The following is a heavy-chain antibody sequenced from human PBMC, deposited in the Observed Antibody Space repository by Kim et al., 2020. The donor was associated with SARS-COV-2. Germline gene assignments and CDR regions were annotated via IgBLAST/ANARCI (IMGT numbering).Heavy chain of an antibody. CDR1: GFTFSSYG. V-gene: IGHV3-30*18. Sequence: GGSLRLSCAASGFTFSSYGMHWVRQAPGKGLEWVAVISYDGSNKYYADSVKGRFTISRDNSKNTLYLQMNSLRAEDTAVYYCAKDRASGYYGSGSDVWG. CDR2: ISYDGSNK. J-gene: IGHJ6*02. CDR3: AKDRASGYYGSGSDV. D-gene: IGHD3-10*01.